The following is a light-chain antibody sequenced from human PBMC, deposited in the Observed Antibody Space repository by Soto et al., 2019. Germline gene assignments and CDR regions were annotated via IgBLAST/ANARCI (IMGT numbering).Light chain of an antibody. CDR3: QHRLNWPQG. CDR1: QSVTNY. Sequence: EIFLTQSPDTLPVSLGERATLSCRASQSVTNYIAWYQQRPGQAPRLLIYDASNRATGVPARFSGSGSGTDFTLTISDLEPEDFGLYYCQHRLNWPQGFGQGTKVDIK. CDR2: DAS. V-gene: IGKV3-11*01. J-gene: IGKJ1*01.